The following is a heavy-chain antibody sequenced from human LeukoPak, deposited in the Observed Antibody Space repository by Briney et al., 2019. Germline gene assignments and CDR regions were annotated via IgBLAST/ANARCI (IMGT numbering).Heavy chain of an antibody. D-gene: IGHD3-3*01. CDR3: ASTLWSGYSDY. CDR2: IYTSGST. J-gene: IGHJ4*02. CDR1: GGSIGSGSYY. V-gene: IGHV4-61*02. Sequence: SETLSLTCTVSGGSIGSGSYYWSWIRQPAGKGLEWIGRIYTSGSTNYSPSLKGRVTISVDTSKNQFSLKLSSATAADTAVYYCASTLWSGYSDYWGQGTLVTVSS.